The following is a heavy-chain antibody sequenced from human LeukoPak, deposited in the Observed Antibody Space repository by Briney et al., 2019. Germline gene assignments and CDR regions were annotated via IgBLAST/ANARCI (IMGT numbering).Heavy chain of an antibody. J-gene: IGHJ4*02. D-gene: IGHD2-2*01. V-gene: IGHV4-34*01. CDR2: INNSGST. CDR3: ARVSGYCSSTSCRMRGMATIIFDY. Sequence: PSGTLSLTCAVYGGSFSGYYWSWIRQPPGKGLEWIGEINNSGSTNYNPSLKSRVTISVDTSNNQFSLKLSSATAADTAVYYCARVSGYCSSTSCRMRGMATIIFDYWGQGTLVTVSS. CDR1: GGSFSGYY.